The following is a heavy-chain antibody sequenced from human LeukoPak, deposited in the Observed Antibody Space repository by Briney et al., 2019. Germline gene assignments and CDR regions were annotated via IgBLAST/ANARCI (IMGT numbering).Heavy chain of an antibody. Sequence: SETLSLTCTVSGGSVSSGSYYWSWIRQPPGKGLEWIGYIYYSGSTNYNPSLKSRVTISVDTSKNQFSLKLSSVTAADTAVYYCARGESSRTSWRSYYYYYYGMDVWGKGTTVTVSS. CDR1: GGSVSSGSYY. V-gene: IGHV4-61*01. J-gene: IGHJ6*04. D-gene: IGHD2-2*01. CDR3: ARGESSRTSWRSYYYYYYGMDV. CDR2: IYYSGST.